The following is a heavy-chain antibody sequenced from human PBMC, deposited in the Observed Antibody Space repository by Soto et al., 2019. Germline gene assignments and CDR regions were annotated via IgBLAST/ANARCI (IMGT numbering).Heavy chain of an antibody. CDR3: ARAPVGCTNGVCYDQRYYYYYMDV. D-gene: IGHD2-8*01. CDR1: GFTFSSYS. CDR2: ISGSGGST. J-gene: IGHJ6*03. Sequence: PGGSLRLSCAASGFTFSSYSMNWVRQAPGKGLEWVSAISGSGGSTYYADSVKGRFTISRDNSKNTLYLQMNSLRAEDTAVYYCARAPVGCTNGVCYDQRYYYYYMDVWGKGTTVTVSS. V-gene: IGHV3-23*01.